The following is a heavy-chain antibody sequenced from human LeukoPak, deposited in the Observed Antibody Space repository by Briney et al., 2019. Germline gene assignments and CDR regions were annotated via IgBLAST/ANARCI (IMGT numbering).Heavy chain of an antibody. D-gene: IGHD6-13*01. CDR1: GFTFSSYW. V-gene: IGHV3-7*01. CDR3: ARDCIAGYYYYGMDV. Sequence: GGSLRLSCAASGFTFSSYWMSWVRQAPGKGLEWVAHIKQDGSEKYYVDSVKGRFTISRDNAKNSLYLQMNSLRAEDTAVYYCARDCIAGYYYYGMDVWGQGTTVTVSS. J-gene: IGHJ6*02. CDR2: IKQDGSEK.